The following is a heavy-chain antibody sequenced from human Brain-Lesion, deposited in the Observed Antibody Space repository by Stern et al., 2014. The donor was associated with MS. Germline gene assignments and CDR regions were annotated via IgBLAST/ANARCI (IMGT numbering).Heavy chain of an antibody. CDR2: IFNSGST. Sequence: QVQLVQSGPGLVKPSQTLSLSCTVSGGSISSGGYYWSWIRQPAGKGLEWIGRIFNSGSTRYNPSLQSRVTISKDTPKNQFSLRLNSMTAADTAVYYCARGRVVPGFQYYATDVWGQGTTVIVSS. V-gene: IGHV4-61*02. D-gene: IGHD2-2*01. CDR3: ARGRVVPGFQYYATDV. CDR1: GGSISSGGYY. J-gene: IGHJ6*02.